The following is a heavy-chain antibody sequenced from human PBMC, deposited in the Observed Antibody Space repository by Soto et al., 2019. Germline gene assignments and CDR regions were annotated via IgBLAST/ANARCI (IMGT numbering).Heavy chain of an antibody. J-gene: IGHJ5*02. D-gene: IGHD3-10*01. Sequence: QVHLQESGPGLVKPSETLSLTCTVSGGSINNYYWSWIRQPPGKGLEWIGYIYYSGSTNYNPSLKSRVTISVDTSKNQFSLKLSSVTVADTAVYYCARRYYFGSGSSVFDPWGQGTLVTVSS. CDR1: GGSINNYY. CDR3: ARRYYFGSGSSVFDP. CDR2: IYYSGST. V-gene: IGHV4-59*01.